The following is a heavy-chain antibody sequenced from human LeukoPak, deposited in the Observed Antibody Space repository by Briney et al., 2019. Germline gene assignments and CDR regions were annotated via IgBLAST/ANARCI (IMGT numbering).Heavy chain of an antibody. CDR2: ISGSGGST. CDR1: GLTFPSFA. D-gene: IGHD3-10*02. Sequence: GGSLRLSCAASGLTFPSFAMSWVRQAPGKGLEWVSGISGSGGSTYYVDSVEGRFTISRDNAKNSLYLQMNSLRAEDTAVYYCAELGITMIGGVWGKGTTVTISS. CDR3: AELGITMIGGV. V-gene: IGHV3-23*01. J-gene: IGHJ6*04.